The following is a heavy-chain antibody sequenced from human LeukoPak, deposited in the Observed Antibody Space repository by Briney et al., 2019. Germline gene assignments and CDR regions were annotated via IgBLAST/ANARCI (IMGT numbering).Heavy chain of an antibody. CDR3: AEDLIGIGFDP. J-gene: IGHJ5*02. CDR1: GFTFSSYG. D-gene: IGHD3-16*02. CDR2: ISYDGSNK. Sequence: AGGSLRLSCAASGFTFSSYGMHWVRQAPGKGLEWVAVISYDGSNKYYADSVKGRFTISRANSKNTLYLQMNSLRAEDTAVCYCAEDLIGIGFDPWGQGTLVTVSS. V-gene: IGHV3-30*18.